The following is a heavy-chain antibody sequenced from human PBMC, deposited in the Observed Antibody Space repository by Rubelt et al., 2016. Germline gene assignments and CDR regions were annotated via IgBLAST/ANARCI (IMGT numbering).Heavy chain of an antibody. CDR3: ARVSRFANYYYGMDV. J-gene: IGHJ6*02. CDR2: IVDNGGTT. CDR1: GFTFRSCA. Sequence: ECGGGLVQPGGSLRLSCSASGFTFRSCAMHWVRQAPGKGLEYVSAIVDNGGTTYYADSVKGRSTISRDNSKNTLYLQMNSLRAEDTAVYYCARVSRFANYYYGMDVWCQGTTVTVS. V-gene: IGHV3-64*04. D-gene: IGHD2-21*01.